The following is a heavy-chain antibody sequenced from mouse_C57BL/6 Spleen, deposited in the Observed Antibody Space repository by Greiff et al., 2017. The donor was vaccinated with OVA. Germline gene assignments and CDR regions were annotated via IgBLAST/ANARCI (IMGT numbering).Heavy chain of an antibody. CDR2: ISYDGSN. CDR3: ARHNWDVDY. CDR1: GYSITSGYY. Sequence: ESGPGLVKPSQSLSLTCSVTGYSITSGYYWNWIRQFPGNKLEWMGYISYDGSNNYNPSLKNRISITRDTSKNQFFLKLNSVTTEDTATYYCARHNWDVDYWGQGTTLTVSS. D-gene: IGHD4-1*02. V-gene: IGHV3-6*01. J-gene: IGHJ2*01.